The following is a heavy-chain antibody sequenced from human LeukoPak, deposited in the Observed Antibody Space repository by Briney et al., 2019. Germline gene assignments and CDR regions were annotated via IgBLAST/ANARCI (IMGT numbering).Heavy chain of an antibody. CDR2: ITGSGGGT. CDR3: AKANTYDYGRFYFDS. D-gene: IGHD3-16*01. J-gene: IGHJ4*02. CDR1: GFTFSSYA. V-gene: IGHV3-23*01. Sequence: GGSLRLSCAASGFTFSSYAMRWVRQAPGKGLEWVCGITGSGGGTYYAESVKGRFAISRDNSGNMLYLQMNSLRVEDTAVYYCAKANTYDYGRFYFDSWGQGTLVTVSS.